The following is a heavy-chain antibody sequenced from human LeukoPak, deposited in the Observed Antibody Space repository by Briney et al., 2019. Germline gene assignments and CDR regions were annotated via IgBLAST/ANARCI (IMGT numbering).Heavy chain of an antibody. J-gene: IGHJ4*02. D-gene: IGHD6-6*01. V-gene: IGHV3-21*01. CDR3: SRSSEYSTSSGQNL. Sequence: PGGSLRLSCAASGFTFSNHGMNWVRQAPGKGLEWLSGISPRGGGTYYADSVKGRFTIPRDNTKSSLYLQMNSLRADDTAVYYCSRSSEYSTSSGQNLWGQGTLVSVSS. CDR2: ISPRGGGT. CDR1: GFTFSNHG.